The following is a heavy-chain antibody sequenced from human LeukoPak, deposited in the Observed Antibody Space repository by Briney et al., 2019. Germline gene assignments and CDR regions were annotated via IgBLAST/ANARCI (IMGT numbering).Heavy chain of an antibody. V-gene: IGHV4-39*07. D-gene: IGHD1-26*01. CDR2: IYYTGTT. CDR1: GGSISTSTYY. J-gene: IGHJ6*03. CDR3: ARVVEDFYYYMDV. Sequence: SETLSLTCTVSGGSISTSTYYWAWIRQPPGKGLEWIGSIYYTGTTYYSPSLKSRVTILLDTSKKQFSLKLRSVTAADTAVYYCARVVEDFYYYMDVWGKGTTVTVSS.